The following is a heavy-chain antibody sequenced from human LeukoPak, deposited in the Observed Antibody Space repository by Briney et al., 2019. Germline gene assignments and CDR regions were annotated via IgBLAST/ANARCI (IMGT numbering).Heavy chain of an antibody. CDR2: IYYNGST. V-gene: IGHV4-39*01. CDR1: GGSISSSGYY. J-gene: IGHJ6*02. Sequence: KPSETLSLTCTVSGGSISSSGYYWGWIRQPPGKGLEWIGSIYYNGSTYYNPSLKSRVTISVDTPKNRFSLKLSSVTAADTAVYYCSRSRYDSSSGYGMDVWGQGTTVTVSS. CDR3: SRSRYDSSSGYGMDV. D-gene: IGHD3-22*01.